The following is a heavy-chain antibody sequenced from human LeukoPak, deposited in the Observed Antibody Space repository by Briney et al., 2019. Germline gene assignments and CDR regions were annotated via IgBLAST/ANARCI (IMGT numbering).Heavy chain of an antibody. CDR1: GSSLISYW. Sequence: GEPLKISCKASGSSLISYWIGWVRQLHGKGLEWMGIFYPGDSDTRYSPSFQGQVTISADKSISTAYLQWSSLKASDTAMYYCARPYDSSGYYLGVAFDIWGQGTMVTVSS. V-gene: IGHV5-51*01. J-gene: IGHJ3*02. CDR3: ARPYDSSGYYLGVAFDI. D-gene: IGHD3-22*01. CDR2: FYPGDSDT.